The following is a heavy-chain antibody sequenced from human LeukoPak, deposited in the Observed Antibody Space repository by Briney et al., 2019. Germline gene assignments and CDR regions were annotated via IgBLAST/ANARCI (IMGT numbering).Heavy chain of an antibody. CDR2: IKEDGSEK. CDR1: GFTFSSFW. CDR3: ARDAVTAY. V-gene: IGHV3-7*01. D-gene: IGHD1-14*01. Sequence: GGSLRLSCAASGFTFSSFWMSWVRQAPGKGLEWVANIKEDGSEKYYVDSVKGRFTISRDNARNSLFLQMNSLRTEDTAVYYCARDAVTAYWGQGTLVTVSS. J-gene: IGHJ4*02.